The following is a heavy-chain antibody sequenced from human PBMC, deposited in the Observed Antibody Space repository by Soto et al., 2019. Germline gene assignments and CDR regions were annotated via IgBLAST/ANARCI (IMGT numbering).Heavy chain of an antibody. Sequence: QITLKESGPTLVKPTQTLTLTCTLSGFSLSTSGVGVGWIRQPPGKALEWLALIYWDDDKRYSPFLKSRLTITNDNSQNQVVLTLSNMDPVDTATYYCALKGDGYRGFKYWGQGTLVTVSS. V-gene: IGHV2-5*02. CDR3: ALKGDGYRGFKY. CDR1: GFSLSTSGVG. D-gene: IGHD5-12*01. J-gene: IGHJ4*02. CDR2: IYWDDDK.